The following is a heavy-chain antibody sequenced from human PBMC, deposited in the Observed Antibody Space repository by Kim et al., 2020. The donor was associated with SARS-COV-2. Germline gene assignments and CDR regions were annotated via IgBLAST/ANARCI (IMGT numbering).Heavy chain of an antibody. CDR3: ASLKKIGRAHV. CDR1: GGSVNSGDHY. J-gene: IGHJ6*01. Sequence: SETLSLTCSVSGGSVNSGDHYWSWIRQFPNKGLEWIGYVYHTGAAYYNPSLRSRTTISVVTSDNQISLKLNSVTVADLATGYLASLKKIGRAHV. V-gene: IGHV4-31*03. CDR2: VYHTGAA.